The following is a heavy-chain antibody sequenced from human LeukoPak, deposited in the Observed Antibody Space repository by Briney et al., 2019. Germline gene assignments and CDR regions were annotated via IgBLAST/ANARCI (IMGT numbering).Heavy chain of an antibody. CDR2: ISSSGSTI. Sequence: GGSLRLSCAASGFTFSDYYMSWIRQAPGKGLEWASYISSSGSTIYYADSVKGRFTISRDNAKNSLYLQMNSLRAEDTAVYYCARDTPAGMYYYYGMDVWGQGTTVTVSS. V-gene: IGHV3-11*01. J-gene: IGHJ6*02. CDR1: GFTFSDYY. D-gene: IGHD2-2*01. CDR3: ARDTPAGMYYYYGMDV.